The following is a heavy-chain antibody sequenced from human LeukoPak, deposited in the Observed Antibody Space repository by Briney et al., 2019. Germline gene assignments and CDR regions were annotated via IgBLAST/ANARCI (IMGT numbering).Heavy chain of an antibody. D-gene: IGHD2-21*02. CDR3: ARLTSFADLLTATRRSWFDP. J-gene: IGHJ5*02. Sequence: GESLKISCKGSGYSFTSYWIGWVRQMPGKGLEWMGIIYPGDSNTRYGPSFQGQVTISADKSISTAYLQWSSLKASDSAIYYCARLTSFADLLTATRRSWFDPWGQGTLVTVSS. CDR2: IYPGDSNT. CDR1: GYSFTSYW. V-gene: IGHV5-51*01.